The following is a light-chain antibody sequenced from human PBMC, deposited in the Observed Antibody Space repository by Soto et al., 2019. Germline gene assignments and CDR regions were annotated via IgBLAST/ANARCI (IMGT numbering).Light chain of an antibody. J-gene: IGLJ3*02. CDR2: EVT. CDR1: SSDVGGHNF. Sequence: QSALTQPASASGSPGQSITISCTGTSSDVGGHNFVSWYQHHPGKAPKLMLYEVTHRPSGISDRFSGSKSGNTASLTISGLQAEDEADYYCNAYTSTFTWVFGDGTKLTVL. CDR3: NAYTSTFTWV. V-gene: IGLV2-14*01.